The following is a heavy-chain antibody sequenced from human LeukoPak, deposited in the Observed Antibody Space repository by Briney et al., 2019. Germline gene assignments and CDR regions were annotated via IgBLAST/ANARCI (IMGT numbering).Heavy chain of an antibody. V-gene: IGHV4-39*07. D-gene: IGHD3-22*01. CDR2: IYYSGST. CDR1: GGSISSSSYY. J-gene: IGHJ6*03. Sequence: SETLSLTCTVSGGSISSSSYYWGWIRQPPGKGLEWIGSIYYSGSTYYNPSLKSRVTISVDTSKNQFSLKLSSVTAADTAVYYCARGNYDSSGFPSWWVYYYYMDVWGKGTTVTISS. CDR3: ARGNYDSSGFPSWWVYYYYMDV.